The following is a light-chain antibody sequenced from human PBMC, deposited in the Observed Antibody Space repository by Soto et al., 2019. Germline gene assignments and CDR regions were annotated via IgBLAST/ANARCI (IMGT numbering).Light chain of an antibody. J-gene: IGKJ1*01. CDR3: QHYGSSPWT. CDR1: QSISSW. Sequence: DIQMTQSPSTLSASVGDRVTITCRASQSISSWLAWYQQKPGKAPKLLIYDASSSESGVPSRFSGSGSGTKFAVTICSLQPDAFAVYFCQHYGSSPWTFGQGTMVDIK. V-gene: IGKV1-5*01. CDR2: DAS.